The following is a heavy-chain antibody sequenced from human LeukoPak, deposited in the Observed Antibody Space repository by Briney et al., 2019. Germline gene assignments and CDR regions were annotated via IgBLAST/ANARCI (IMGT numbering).Heavy chain of an antibody. D-gene: IGHD6-19*01. Sequence: PGRSLRLSCAASGFTFDDYAMYWVRQAPRKGLEWVSRISWNSGSIGYADSVKGRFTISRDNAKNSLYLQMNSLRAEDTALYYCAKDIVLSSSGRGAFDIWGQGTMVTVSS. J-gene: IGHJ3*02. V-gene: IGHV3-9*01. CDR3: AKDIVLSSSGRGAFDI. CDR2: ISWNSGSI. CDR1: GFTFDDYA.